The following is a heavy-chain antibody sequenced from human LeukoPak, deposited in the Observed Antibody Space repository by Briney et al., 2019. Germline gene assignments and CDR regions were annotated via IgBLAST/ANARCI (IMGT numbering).Heavy chain of an antibody. V-gene: IGHV2-70*11. Sequence: SGPTLVNPTQTLXLTCTFSGFSLSTSGMCVSWIRQPPGKALEWLARIDWDDDKYYSTSLKTRLTISKDTSKNQVVLTMTNMDPVDTATYYCARSDDYSNYQWPRWFDPWGQGTLVTVSS. CDR1: GFSLSTSGMC. J-gene: IGHJ5*02. CDR2: IDWDDDK. D-gene: IGHD4-11*01. CDR3: ARSDDYSNYQWPRWFDP.